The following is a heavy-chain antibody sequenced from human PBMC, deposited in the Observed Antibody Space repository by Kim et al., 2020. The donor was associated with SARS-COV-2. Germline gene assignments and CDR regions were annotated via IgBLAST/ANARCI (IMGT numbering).Heavy chain of an antibody. V-gene: IGHV4-34*01. CDR2: INHRGST. J-gene: IGHJ5*02. Sequence: SETLSLTCAVYGGSFSGYYWSWIRQPPGKGLEWIGEINHRGSTNYNPSLKSRGTISVDTSKNQFSLKLSSVTAADTALYFCASEISSTVTTDSWGQGILVTVSS. CDR3: ASEISSTVTTDS. D-gene: IGHD3-16*02. CDR1: GGSFSGYY.